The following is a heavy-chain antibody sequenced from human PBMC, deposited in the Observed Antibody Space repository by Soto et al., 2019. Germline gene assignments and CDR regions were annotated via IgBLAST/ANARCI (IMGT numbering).Heavy chain of an antibody. D-gene: IGHD2-2*01. CDR2: ISSSSSTI. V-gene: IGHV3-48*01. J-gene: IGHJ6*03. CDR3: ARDLVFYYYYYMDV. CDR1: GFTFSSYS. Sequence: GGSLRLSCAASGFTFSSYSMNWVRQAPGKGLEWVSYISSSSSTIYYADSVKGRYTISRDNAKNSLYLQMNSLRAEDTAVYYCARDLVFYYYYYMDVWGKGTTVTVSS.